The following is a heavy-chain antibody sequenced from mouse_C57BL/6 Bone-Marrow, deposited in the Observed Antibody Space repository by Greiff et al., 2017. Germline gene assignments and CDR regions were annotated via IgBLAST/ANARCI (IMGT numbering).Heavy chain of an antibody. V-gene: IGHV2-5*01. CDR1: GFSLTSYG. Sequence: QVQLQQSGPGLVQPSQSLSITCTVSGFSLTSYGVHWVRQSPGKGLEWLGVIWRGGSTDYNAAFISRLSITKDNSKSQVFFKMNSLQDDDTAIYYCAKKIAEYFDVWGTGTTVTVSS. J-gene: IGHJ1*03. CDR3: AKKIAEYFDV. CDR2: IWRGGST.